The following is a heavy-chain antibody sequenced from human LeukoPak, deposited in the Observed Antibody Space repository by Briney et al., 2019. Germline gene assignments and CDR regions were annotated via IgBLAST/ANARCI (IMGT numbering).Heavy chain of an antibody. D-gene: IGHD1-20*01. CDR1: GFTFSSYG. V-gene: IGHV3-33*01. Sequence: GGSLRLSCAASGFTFSSYGMHWVRQAPGKGLEWVAVIWYDGSNKYYADSVKGRFTISRDNSKNTLYLQMNSLRAEDTAVYYCARDQGITTGQSWFDPWGQGTLVTVSS. CDR3: ARDQGITTGQSWFDP. CDR2: IWYDGSNK. J-gene: IGHJ5*02.